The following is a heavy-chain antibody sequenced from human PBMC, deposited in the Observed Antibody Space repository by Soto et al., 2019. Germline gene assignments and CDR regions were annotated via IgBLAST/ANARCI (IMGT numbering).Heavy chain of an antibody. D-gene: IGHD3-3*01. CDR1: GFTFSNYA. V-gene: IGHV3-64*02. Sequence: GGSLRLSCAASGFTFSNYAMHWVRQAPGKGLEYVSAISSNGGYTYYPDSVKGRFTISRDNSKNTLYLQMGSLRPEDMAVYYCARTSYDFWSGYPQGYFDYWGQGTLVTVSS. J-gene: IGHJ4*02. CDR3: ARTSYDFWSGYPQGYFDY. CDR2: ISSNGGYT.